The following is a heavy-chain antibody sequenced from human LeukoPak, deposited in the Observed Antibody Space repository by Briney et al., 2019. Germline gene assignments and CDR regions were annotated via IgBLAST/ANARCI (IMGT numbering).Heavy chain of an antibody. J-gene: IGHJ4*02. CDR1: GFIFSTYA. CDR2: MSGSGDSA. Sequence: GGSLRLSCTASGFIFSTYAMTWVRQAPGKGLEWVSAMSGSGDSAKYAASVKGRFTISRDNSKNTVYLRMNSLRAEDTAVYYCAKDWSADYWGQGTLVTVSS. CDR3: AKDWSADY. V-gene: IGHV3-23*01.